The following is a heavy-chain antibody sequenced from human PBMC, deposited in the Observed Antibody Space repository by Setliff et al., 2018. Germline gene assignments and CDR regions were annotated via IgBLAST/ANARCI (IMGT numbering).Heavy chain of an antibody. Sequence: LSLTCSVSGDSIFDNYWSWIRQSPGRGLEWIAYISYTGSTNYNPSLKSRVTISLDTSKNXXSLNXXSXTAADTAVYYCARLSPYNTGPPFDYWGQGTLVTVSS. V-gene: IGHV4-59*08. CDR2: ISYTGST. CDR1: GDSIFDNY. CDR3: ARLSPYNTGPPFDY. J-gene: IGHJ4*02. D-gene: IGHD2-8*02.